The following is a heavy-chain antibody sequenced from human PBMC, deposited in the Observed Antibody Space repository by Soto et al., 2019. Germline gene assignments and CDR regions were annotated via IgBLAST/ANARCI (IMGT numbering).Heavy chain of an antibody. Sequence: ASVKVSCKASGYTFTSYAMNWVRQAPGQGLEWMGIINPSGGRTSYAQKFQGRVTMTRDTSTSTAYMELSSLRSEDTAVYYCARDGGTLFGVVHSNGIDAWGQGTPVTVSS. D-gene: IGHD3-3*01. CDR2: INPSGGRT. CDR1: GYTFTSYA. CDR3: ARDGGTLFGVVHSNGIDA. J-gene: IGHJ5*02. V-gene: IGHV1-46*01.